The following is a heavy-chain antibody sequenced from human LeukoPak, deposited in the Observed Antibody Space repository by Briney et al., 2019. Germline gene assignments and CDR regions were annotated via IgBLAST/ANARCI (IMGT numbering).Heavy chain of an antibody. CDR2: INHSGST. V-gene: IGHV4-34*01. CDR1: GGSFSGYY. J-gene: IGHJ4*02. CDR3: ARGSGHCSGGSCYGDY. Sequence: SETLSLTCAVYGGSFSGYYWSWIRQHPGKGLEWIGEINHSGSTNYNPSLKSRVTISVDTSKNQFSLKLSSVTAADTAVYYCARGSGHCSGGSCYGDYWGQGTLVTVSS. D-gene: IGHD2-15*01.